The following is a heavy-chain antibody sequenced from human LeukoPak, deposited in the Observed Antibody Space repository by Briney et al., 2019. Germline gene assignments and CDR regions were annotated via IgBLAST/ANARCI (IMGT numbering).Heavy chain of an antibody. D-gene: IGHD6-19*01. V-gene: IGHV3-23*01. CDR1: GFTFSSYA. Sequence: QPGGSLRLSCAASGFTFSSYAMSWVRQAPGKGLEWFSAISGSDGSTYYADSVKGRFTISRDNSKNTLYLQMNSLRVEDTAVYYCAKFVGSGWYNFDYWGQGTLVTVSS. CDR2: ISGSDGST. CDR3: AKFVGSGWYNFDY. J-gene: IGHJ4*02.